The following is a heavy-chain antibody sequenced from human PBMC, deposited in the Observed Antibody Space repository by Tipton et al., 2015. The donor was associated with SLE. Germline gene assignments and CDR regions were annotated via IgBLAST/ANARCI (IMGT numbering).Heavy chain of an antibody. Sequence: LRLSCTVSGGSISSGYWSWIRQPPGKGLEWIGYIYYSGSTNYNPSLKSRVTISVDTSKNQFSLKLSSVTAADTAVYYCARERWSGYFDLWGRGTLVTVSS. CDR3: ARERWSGYFDL. V-gene: IGHV4-59*12. J-gene: IGHJ2*01. CDR1: GGSISSGY. CDR2: IYYSGST. D-gene: IGHD2-15*01.